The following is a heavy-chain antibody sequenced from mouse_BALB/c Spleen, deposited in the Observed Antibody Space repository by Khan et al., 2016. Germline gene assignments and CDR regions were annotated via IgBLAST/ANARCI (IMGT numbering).Heavy chain of an antibody. D-gene: IGHD2-14*01. V-gene: IGHV1S41*01. J-gene: IGHJ4*01. CDR2: IAPGSGGA. CDR3: AREGKVPVMDY. Sequence: DLVKPGASVKLSCKASGYTFTSYWINWIKQRPGQGLEWIGRIAPGSGGAYYNEMFKGKATLTVDTSSSTAYIQLSSLSSEDSAVYFCAREGKVPVMDYWGQGTSVTVSS. CDR1: GYTFTSYW.